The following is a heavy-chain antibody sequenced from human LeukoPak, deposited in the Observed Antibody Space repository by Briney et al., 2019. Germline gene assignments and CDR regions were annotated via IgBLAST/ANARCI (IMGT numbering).Heavy chain of an antibody. Sequence: ASVKVSCKASGGTFSSYAISWVRQAPGQGLEWMGRIIPILGIANYAQKFQGRVTITADKSTSTAYMELSSLRSEDTAVYYCARHSLPVAGGPAFDIWGQGTMVTVSS. V-gene: IGHV1-69*04. J-gene: IGHJ3*02. CDR1: GGTFSSYA. D-gene: IGHD6-19*01. CDR2: IIPILGIA. CDR3: ARHSLPVAGGPAFDI.